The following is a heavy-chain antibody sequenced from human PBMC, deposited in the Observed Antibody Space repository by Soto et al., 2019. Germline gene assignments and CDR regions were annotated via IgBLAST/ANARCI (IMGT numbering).Heavy chain of an antibody. CDR2: VNEDGSEK. V-gene: IGHV3-7*03. CDR3: ARVRCGWSIDF. Sequence: QAGGSLRLSCAASGFSFSGNWMTWVRQAPGKGLEWVANVNEDGSEKYYVDSVKVRFTITRDNAKNSLYLQVNSLTVADTAVYYCARVRCGWSIDFWGQGALVTVSS. CDR1: GFSFSGNW. J-gene: IGHJ4*02. D-gene: IGHD6-19*01.